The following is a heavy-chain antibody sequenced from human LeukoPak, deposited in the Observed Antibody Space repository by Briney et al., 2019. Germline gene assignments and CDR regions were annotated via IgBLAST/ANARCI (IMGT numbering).Heavy chain of an antibody. Sequence: GGSLRLSCAASGFTFSSYAMRWVRQAPGKGLEWVSGIRGGGGSTYHAASVKGRFTISRANSKNTLYLQINSLRAEDTAIYYCAKNFQWEVDYWGQGTLVTVPS. CDR2: IRGGGGST. CDR3: AKNFQWEVDY. CDR1: GFTFSSYA. V-gene: IGHV3-23*01. D-gene: IGHD1-26*01. J-gene: IGHJ4*02.